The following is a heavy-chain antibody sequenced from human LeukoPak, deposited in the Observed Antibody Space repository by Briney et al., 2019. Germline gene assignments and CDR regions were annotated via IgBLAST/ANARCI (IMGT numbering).Heavy chain of an antibody. CDR1: GGSISGTNW. V-gene: IGHV4-4*02. CDR3: SRESGPFCPFGY. Sequence: SGPLSLTCGVSGGSISGTNWWSWVRQPPGQGLEWIGERSLAGHTNYNPSLNGRVTMSLDTSSNQLSLHLTSVTAADTATYFCSRESGPFCPFGYWGQGTLVIVS. D-gene: IGHD1-26*01. J-gene: IGHJ4*02. CDR2: RSLAGHT.